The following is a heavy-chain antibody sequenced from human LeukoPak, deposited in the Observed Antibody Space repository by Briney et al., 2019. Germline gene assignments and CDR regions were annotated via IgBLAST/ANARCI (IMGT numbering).Heavy chain of an antibody. Sequence: GGSLRLSCAASGFTFSSYWMSWVRQAPGKGLEWVANIKQDGSEKYYVDSVKGRFTISRDNAKNSLYLQMNSLRAEDTAVYYCARDNRDLIQLWPHYYMDVWGKGTTVTVSS. V-gene: IGHV3-7*01. J-gene: IGHJ6*03. CDR2: IKQDGSEK. CDR3: ARDNRDLIQLWPHYYMDV. D-gene: IGHD5-18*01. CDR1: GFTFSSYW.